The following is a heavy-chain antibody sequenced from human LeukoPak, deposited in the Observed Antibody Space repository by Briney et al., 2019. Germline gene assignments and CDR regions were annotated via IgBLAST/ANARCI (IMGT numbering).Heavy chain of an antibody. J-gene: IGHJ6*02. D-gene: IGHD6-19*01. CDR2: IYTSGST. V-gene: IGHV4-4*07. CDR3: ARDFWSGIAVAGTDYYYYYGMDV. CDR1: GGSISSYY. Sequence: PSETLSLTCTVSGGSISSYYWSCIRQPAGEGLEWVGRIYTSGSTNYKPSLKSRVTMSVDTSKNQLSLKLSSVTAADTAVYYCARDFWSGIAVAGTDYYYYYGMDVWGQGTTVTVSS.